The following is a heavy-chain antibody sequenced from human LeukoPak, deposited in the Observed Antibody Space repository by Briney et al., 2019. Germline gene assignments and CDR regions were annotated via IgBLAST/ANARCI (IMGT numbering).Heavy chain of an antibody. CDR1: GDSVSSYSAA. V-gene: IGHV6-1*01. D-gene: IGHD4-23*01. CDR2: TYYRSKWYN. J-gene: IGHJ3*02. Sequence: SQTLSLTCAISGDSVSSYSAAWSWIRQSPSRGLEWLGRTYYRSKWYNDYAVSVKSRITINPNTSKNQFSLQLTSVTPEDTAVYYCARSGGHDAFDIWGQGTMVTVSS. CDR3: ARSGGHDAFDI.